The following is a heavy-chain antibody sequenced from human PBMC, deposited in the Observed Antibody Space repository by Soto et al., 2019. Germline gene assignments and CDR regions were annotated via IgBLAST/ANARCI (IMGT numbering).Heavy chain of an antibody. CDR3: ARVVPGAEAWFGP. J-gene: IGHJ5*02. V-gene: IGHV1-18*01. D-gene: IGHD2-2*01. CDR1: GYTFSNYG. Sequence: QVQLVQSGGEVKRPGASVKVSCKTSGYTFSNYGITWVRQAPGQPLEWLGWISLYSDGTNYPQKFHGRVSMTTDTSTTTAYMALRSMRSDDTAVYYCARVVPGAEAWFGPWGQGTLVTVSA. CDR2: ISLYSDGT.